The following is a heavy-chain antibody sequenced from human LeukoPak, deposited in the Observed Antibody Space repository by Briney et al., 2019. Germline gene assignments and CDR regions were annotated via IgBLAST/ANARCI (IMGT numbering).Heavy chain of an antibody. J-gene: IGHJ6*02. CDR2: INTNTGNP. V-gene: IGHV7-4-1*02. Sequence: ASVEVSCKASGYTFTSYAMNWVRQAPGQGLEWMGWINTNTGNPTYAQGFTGRFVFSLDTSVSTASLQISSLKAEDTAVYYCARDRPRGYSYGYKYYYGMDVWGQGTTVTVSS. D-gene: IGHD5-18*01. CDR1: GYTFTSYA. CDR3: ARDRPRGYSYGYKYYYGMDV.